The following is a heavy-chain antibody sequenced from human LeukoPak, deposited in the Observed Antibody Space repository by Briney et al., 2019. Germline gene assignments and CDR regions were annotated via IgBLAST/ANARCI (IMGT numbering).Heavy chain of an antibody. J-gene: IGHJ4*02. CDR2: VDPEDGET. Sequence: ASVKVSCKVSGYTLTEMSIHWVRQAPGGALEWMGGVDPEDGETVYAPKFQGRVTMTEDTSADTAYMELSSLRSDDTAVYYCARDHVLGSSTSCCYYFDYWGQGTLVTVSS. CDR3: ARDHVLGSSTSCCYYFDY. V-gene: IGHV1-24*01. D-gene: IGHD2-2*01. CDR1: GYTLTEMS.